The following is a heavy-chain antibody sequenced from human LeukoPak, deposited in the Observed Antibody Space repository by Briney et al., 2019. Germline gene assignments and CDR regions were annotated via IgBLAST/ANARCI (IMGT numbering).Heavy chain of an antibody. D-gene: IGHD2-2*01. J-gene: IGHJ4*02. CDR2: ISGSGGST. V-gene: IGHV3-23*01. CDR1: GFTFSYYG. Sequence: GRTLRLSCAASGFTFSYYGMSWVRQAPGKGLEWVSAISGSGGSTYYADSVKGRFTLSRDNSKNTLYLQMNSLRAEDTAVYYCAKDLSDIVVVPAAILDYWGQGTLVTVSS. CDR3: AKDLSDIVVVPAAILDY.